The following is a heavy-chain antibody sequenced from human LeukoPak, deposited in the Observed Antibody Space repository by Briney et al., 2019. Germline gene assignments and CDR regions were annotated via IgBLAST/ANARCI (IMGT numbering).Heavy chain of an antibody. CDR1: GFTFSSYA. Sequence: GGSLRLSCAASGFTFSSYAMSWVRQAPGKGLEWVSAIIGSGGRTYYADSVKGHFTISRDNSQNTLYLQMNSLRAEDTAVYYCAKLPTYHYDSSGYYYFDYWGQGTLVTVSS. CDR3: AKLPTYHYDSSGYYYFDY. J-gene: IGHJ4*02. V-gene: IGHV3-23*01. D-gene: IGHD3-22*01. CDR2: IIGSGGRT.